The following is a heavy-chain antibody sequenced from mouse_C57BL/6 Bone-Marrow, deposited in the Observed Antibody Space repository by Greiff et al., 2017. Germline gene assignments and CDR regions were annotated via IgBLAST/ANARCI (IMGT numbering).Heavy chain of an antibody. V-gene: IGHV14-1*01. D-gene: IGHD1-1*01. CDR1: GFNIKDYY. Sequence: VQLQQSGAELVRPGASVKLSCTASGFNIKDYYMHWVKQRPEQGLEWIGRIDPEVGDTEYASKFQGKATMTADTSSNTAYLQLSSLTAEDTAVCYCNTWGDYYGSNEYYFDYWGQGTTLTVSS. J-gene: IGHJ2*01. CDR3: NTWGDYYGSNEYYFDY. CDR2: IDPEVGDT.